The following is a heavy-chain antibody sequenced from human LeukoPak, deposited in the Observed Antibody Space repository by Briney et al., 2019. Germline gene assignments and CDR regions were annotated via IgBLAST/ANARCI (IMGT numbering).Heavy chain of an antibody. CDR2: IIPIFGTA. Sequence: SVKVSCKASGGTFSSYAISWVRQAPGQGLEWMGGIIPIFGTANYAQKFRGRVTITADKSTSTAYMELSSLRSEDTAVYYCARDGGTGYCSSTSCHPILYWGQGTLVTVSS. V-gene: IGHV1-69*06. CDR1: GGTFSSYA. CDR3: ARDGGTGYCSSTSCHPILY. J-gene: IGHJ4*02. D-gene: IGHD2-2*01.